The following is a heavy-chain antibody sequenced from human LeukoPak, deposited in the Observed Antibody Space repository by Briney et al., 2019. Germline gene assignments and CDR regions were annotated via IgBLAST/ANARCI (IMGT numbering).Heavy chain of an antibody. D-gene: IGHD4-17*01. J-gene: IGHJ3*02. Sequence: PSETLSLTCTVYGGSFSGYYWSWIRQPPGKGLEWIGEISHSGSTNYNPSLKSRVTISVDTSKNQFSLRLSSVTAVDTAVYSCARMTTSVTTYDAFDIWGQGTVVTVSS. CDR3: ARMTTSVTTYDAFDI. CDR2: ISHSGST. CDR1: GGSFSGYY. V-gene: IGHV4-34*01.